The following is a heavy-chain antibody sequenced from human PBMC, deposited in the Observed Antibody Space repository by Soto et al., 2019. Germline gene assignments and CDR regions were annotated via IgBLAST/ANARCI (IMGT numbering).Heavy chain of an antibody. CDR3: ARDLVAYGMDV. CDR2: ISSSSSTI. J-gene: IGHJ6*02. CDR1: GFTFSSYS. V-gene: IGHV3-48*01. Sequence: GGSLRLSCAASGFTFSSYSMNWVRQAPGKGLEWVSYISSSSSTIYYADSVKGRFTISRDNAKNSLYLQMNSLRAEDTAVYYCARDLVAYGMDVWGQGTSVPVSS. D-gene: IGHD2-15*01.